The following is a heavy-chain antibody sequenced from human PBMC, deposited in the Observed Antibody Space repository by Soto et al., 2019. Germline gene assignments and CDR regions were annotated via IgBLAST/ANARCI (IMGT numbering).Heavy chain of an antibody. Sequence: GGSLRLSCAASGFTFSSYWMSWVRQAPGKGLEWVANIKQDGSEKYYVDSVKGRFTISRDNAKNSLYLQMNSLRAEDTAVYYCARDRGITIFGVVIIPTHFDYWGQGTLVTVSS. CDR2: IKQDGSEK. CDR1: GFTFSSYW. CDR3: ARDRGITIFGVVIIPTHFDY. J-gene: IGHJ4*02. D-gene: IGHD3-3*01. V-gene: IGHV3-7*05.